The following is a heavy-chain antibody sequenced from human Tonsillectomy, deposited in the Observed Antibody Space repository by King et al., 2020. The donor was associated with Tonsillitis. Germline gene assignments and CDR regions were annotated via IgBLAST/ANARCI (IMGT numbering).Heavy chain of an antibody. CDR2: INPNTGGT. CDR1: GYTFIGYY. CDR3: ARGDYYESSAIFDY. D-gene: IGHD3-22*01. J-gene: IGHJ4*02. Sequence: VQLVESGAEVKKPGASVKVSCTASGYTFIGYYMHWVRQAPGQGLEWMGWINPNTGGTNYAQKFQGRVTMTRDTSISTAYMELSRLRSDDTAVYYCARGDYYESSAIFDYWGQGTLVTVAS. V-gene: IGHV1-2*02.